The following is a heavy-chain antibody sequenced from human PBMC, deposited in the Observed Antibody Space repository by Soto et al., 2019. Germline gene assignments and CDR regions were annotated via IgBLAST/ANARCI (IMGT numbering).Heavy chain of an antibody. Sequence: QVQLVQSGAEVKKPGASVKVSCKASGYTFTSYGISWVRQAPGQGLEWMGWISTYNGNTKYAQKLQGRVTMTTDTSTSTAYMDLMSLRSDDTDVFYCAREMVRGVGSDYWGQWTLVTVSS. CDR2: ISTYNGNT. CDR1: GYTFTSYG. V-gene: IGHV1-18*01. J-gene: IGHJ4*02. CDR3: AREMVRGVGSDY. D-gene: IGHD3-10*01.